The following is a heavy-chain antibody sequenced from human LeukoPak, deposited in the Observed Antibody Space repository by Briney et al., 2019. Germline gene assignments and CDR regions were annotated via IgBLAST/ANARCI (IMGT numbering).Heavy chain of an antibody. V-gene: IGHV5-51*01. CDR1: GYSFTSYW. Sequence: GESLKISCKGSGYSFTSYWIGWVRQMPGKGLEWMGVIYAGDSDTRYSPSFQGQVTISVDKSINTAYLQWSSLKASDTAMYYCARRGSPYYNFWSGDNWFDPWGQGTLVTVSS. J-gene: IGHJ5*02. D-gene: IGHD3-3*01. CDR2: IYAGDSDT. CDR3: ARRGSPYYNFWSGDNWFDP.